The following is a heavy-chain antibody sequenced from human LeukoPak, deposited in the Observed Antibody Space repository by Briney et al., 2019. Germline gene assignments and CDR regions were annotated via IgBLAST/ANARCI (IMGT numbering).Heavy chain of an antibody. V-gene: IGHV1-2*02. CDR3: ARDHSGYDYSDY. CDR2: INPNSGGT. J-gene: IGHJ4*02. Sequence: ASVKVSCKASGYTFTGYYMHWVRQAPGQGLEWMGWINPNSGGTNYAQKFQGRVTMTRDTSISTAYMELRSLRSDDTAVYYCARDHSGYDYSDYWGQGTLVTVSS. CDR1: GYTFTGYY. D-gene: IGHD5-12*01.